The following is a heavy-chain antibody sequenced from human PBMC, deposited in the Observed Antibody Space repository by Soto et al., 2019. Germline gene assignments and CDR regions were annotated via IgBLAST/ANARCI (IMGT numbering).Heavy chain of an antibody. V-gene: IGHV3-21*01. CDR2: ITISSSYI. D-gene: IGHD2-2*01. J-gene: IGHJ6*02. CDR3: ARDEDIVVVPAALSAPYYYYGMDV. Sequence: GGSLRLSCAASGFTFSSYGMNWVRQAPGKGLEWVSSITISSSYIYYADPVKGRFTISSDNAKNSLYLQMNSLRAADTAVNYFARDEDIVVVPAALSAPYYYYGMDVWGQGTTVTVSS. CDR1: GFTFSSYG.